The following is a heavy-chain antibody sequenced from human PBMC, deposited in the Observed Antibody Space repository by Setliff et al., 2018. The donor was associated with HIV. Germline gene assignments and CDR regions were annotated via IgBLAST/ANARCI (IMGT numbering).Heavy chain of an antibody. CDR2: IYTSGSS. CDR1: GGSISSGSYY. J-gene: IGHJ4*02. V-gene: IGHV4-61*09. D-gene: IGHD5-18*01. CDR3: RGVDTAMVRCFDY. Sequence: SETLSLTCTVSGGSISSGSYYWSWIRQPAGKGLEWIGHIYTSGSSNYNPSLKSRVTFSIDTSKNQFSLKLDSVTAADTAVYYCRGVDTAMVRCFDYWGQGALVTVSS.